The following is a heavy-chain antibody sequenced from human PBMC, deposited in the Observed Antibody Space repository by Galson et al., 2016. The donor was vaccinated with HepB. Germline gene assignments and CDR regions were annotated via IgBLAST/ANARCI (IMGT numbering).Heavy chain of an antibody. V-gene: IGHV3-11*01. Sequence: SLRLSCAASGFTFSDFYISWIRQAPGKGLAWVSYISSSGNTISYAYSVKGRFTISRDSAKNSLYLEMNILRADDTAVYYCARDPARLDYWGQGTLVTVSS. CDR3: ARDPARLDY. J-gene: IGHJ4*02. D-gene: IGHD6-6*01. CDR1: GFTFSDFY. CDR2: ISSSGNTI.